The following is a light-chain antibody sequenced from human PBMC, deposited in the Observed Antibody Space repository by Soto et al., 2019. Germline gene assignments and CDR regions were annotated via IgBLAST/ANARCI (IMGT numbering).Light chain of an antibody. CDR3: TSYAGINNLA. J-gene: IGLJ2*01. Sequence: QSALTQPPSASGSPGQSVTISCTGTSADVGGYNSVSWYQQHPDKAPKLIIYEVSKRPSGVPDRFSGSKSGNTASLTVSGLQAEDGADYYCTSYAGINNLAFGGGTQLTVL. CDR2: EVS. V-gene: IGLV2-8*01. CDR1: SADVGGYNS.